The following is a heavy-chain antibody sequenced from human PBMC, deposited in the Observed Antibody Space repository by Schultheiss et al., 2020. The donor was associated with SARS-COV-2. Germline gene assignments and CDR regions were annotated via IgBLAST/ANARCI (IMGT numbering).Heavy chain of an antibody. D-gene: IGHD6-13*01. V-gene: IGHV4-39*02. J-gene: IGHJ6*02. CDR3: AREWYSYGMDV. CDR1: GGSISSGGYY. Sequence: SETLSLTCTVSGGSISSGGYYWSWIRQPAGKGLEWIGRIYYSGSTYYNPSLKSRVTISVDTSKNQFSLKLSSVTAADTAVYYCAREWYSYGMDVWGQGTTVTVSS. CDR2: IYYSGST.